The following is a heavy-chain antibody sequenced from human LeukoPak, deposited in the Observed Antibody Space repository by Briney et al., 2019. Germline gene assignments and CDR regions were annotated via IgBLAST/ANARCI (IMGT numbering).Heavy chain of an antibody. CDR3: AGGYPWPGLSY. CDR1: GFTVSGNY. D-gene: IGHD6-25*01. V-gene: IGHV3-53*01. CDR2: IYTAGST. J-gene: IGHJ4*02. Sequence: GGSLRLSCVASGFTVSGNYMSWVRQAPGKGLEWVSVIYTAGSTYNADSVKGRFTISRDKSKNTLYLQMNTLRAEDTAVYFCAGGYPWPGLSYWGQGTLLTVSS.